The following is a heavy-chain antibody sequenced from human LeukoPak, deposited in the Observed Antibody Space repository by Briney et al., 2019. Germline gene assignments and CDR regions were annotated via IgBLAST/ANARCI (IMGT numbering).Heavy chain of an antibody. J-gene: IGHJ4*02. CDR3: ATGNPHSGSYGFDY. CDR1: GYTLTELS. CDR2: FDPEDGET. Sequence: ASVKVSCKVSGYTLTELSMHWVRQAPGKGLEWMGGFDPEDGETIYAQKFQGRVTMTEDTSTDTACMELSSLRSEDTAVYYCATGNPHSGSYGFDYWGQGTLVTVSS. V-gene: IGHV1-24*01. D-gene: IGHD1-26*01.